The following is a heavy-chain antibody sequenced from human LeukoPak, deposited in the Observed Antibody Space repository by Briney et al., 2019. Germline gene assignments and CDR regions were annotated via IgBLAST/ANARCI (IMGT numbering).Heavy chain of an antibody. Sequence: PSETLSLTCTVSGGSVSSGNYYWSWFRQPPGKGLEWIAYISYSGSTTYNPSLKSRVTISVDTSKNQFSLKLSSVTAADTAVYYCARRLGGTSTGFDYWGQGTLVTVSS. D-gene: IGHD2-2*01. CDR2: ISYSGST. CDR1: GGSVSSGNYY. CDR3: ARRLGGTSTGFDY. V-gene: IGHV4-61*01. J-gene: IGHJ4*02.